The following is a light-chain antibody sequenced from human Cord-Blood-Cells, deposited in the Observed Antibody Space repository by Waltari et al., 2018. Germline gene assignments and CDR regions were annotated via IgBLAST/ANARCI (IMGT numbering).Light chain of an antibody. CDR3: CSYAGSWV. CDR1: SHDVGSNNL. J-gene: IGLJ3*02. V-gene: IGLV2-23*01. CDR2: EGS. Sequence: QSALTPPASVSGSPGQSNTISCTGTSHDVGSNNLVSWYQQHPGKAPKRMIYEGSKRPSGVSNRVSGFKSGNTACLRSSGLQTEYEADYYCCSYAGSWVFGGGTKLTVL.